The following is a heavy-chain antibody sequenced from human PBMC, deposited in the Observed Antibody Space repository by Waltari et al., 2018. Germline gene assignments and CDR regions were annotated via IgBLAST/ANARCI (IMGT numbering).Heavy chain of an antibody. CDR3: ARDFPGPHKNWFDP. CDR2: INTNTGNP. Sequence: NWVRQAPGQGLEWMGWINTNTGNPTYAQGFTGRFVFSLDTSVSTAYLQISSLKAEDTAVYYCARDFPGPHKNWFDPWGQGTLVTVSS. V-gene: IGHV7-4-1*02. J-gene: IGHJ5*02.